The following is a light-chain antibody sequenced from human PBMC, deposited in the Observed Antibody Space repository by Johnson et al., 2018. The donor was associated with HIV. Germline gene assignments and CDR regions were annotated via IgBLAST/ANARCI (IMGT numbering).Light chain of an antibody. CDR2: ENN. CDR3: GKGDSSLMVYV. CDR1: NSNIGNNY. J-gene: IGLJ1*01. Sequence: QSVLTQPPSVSAAPGQKVTISCYGSNSNIGNNYVSWYQQLPGTAPKLLIYENNQRSSGIPDRFSGFKYATSDTMGITGLQTGDVADYYCGKGDSSLMVYVFGIGTKVTVL. V-gene: IGLV1-51*02.